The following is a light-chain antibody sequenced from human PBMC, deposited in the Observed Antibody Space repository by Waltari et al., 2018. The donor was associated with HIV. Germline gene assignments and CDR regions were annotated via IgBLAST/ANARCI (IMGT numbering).Light chain of an antibody. J-gene: IGLJ3*02. V-gene: IGLV2-14*01. CDR2: QVN. Sequence: HSALTQPASVSGSLGQSITISCTTASADIGNFVSWYQPFPGKAPQLIFYQVNRRPSETPYRFSASKSGDTASLTISGLLPEDEADYFCSSLGDANSLLFGGGTHLTVL. CDR3: SSLGDANSLL. CDR1: SADIGNF.